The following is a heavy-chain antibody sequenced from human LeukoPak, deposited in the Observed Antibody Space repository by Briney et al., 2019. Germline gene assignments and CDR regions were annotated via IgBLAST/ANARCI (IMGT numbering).Heavy chain of an antibody. Sequence: SETLSLTCAVYGGSFSGYYWSWIRQPPGKGLEWIGEINHSGSTNYNPSLKSRVTISVDTSKNQFSLKLSSVTAADTAVYYCARGARRGYCSSTSCYTRWFDPWGRGTLVAVSS. D-gene: IGHD2-2*02. V-gene: IGHV4-34*01. CDR1: GGSFSGYY. J-gene: IGHJ5*02. CDR3: ARGARRGYCSSTSCYTRWFDP. CDR2: INHSGST.